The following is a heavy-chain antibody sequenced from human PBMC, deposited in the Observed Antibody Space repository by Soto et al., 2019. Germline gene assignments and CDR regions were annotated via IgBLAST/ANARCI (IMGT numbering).Heavy chain of an antibody. CDR1: GFTLSTVA. CDR2: ISDNGGNT. D-gene: IGHD1-1*01. J-gene: IGHJ4*02. Sequence: GSLRLSCVASGFTLSTVAMTWVRQAPGKGLEWVSSISDNGGNTDYADSVRGRFTLSRDNSKNTLYLQMNHLKAEDTAVYYCAKLYWNPRYFDYWGQGARVTVSS. V-gene: IGHV3-23*01. CDR3: AKLYWNPRYFDY.